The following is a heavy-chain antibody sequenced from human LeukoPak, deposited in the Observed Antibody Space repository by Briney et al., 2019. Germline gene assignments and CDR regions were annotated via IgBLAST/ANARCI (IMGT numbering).Heavy chain of an antibody. J-gene: IGHJ6*03. CDR2: INWNGGST. CDR3: ARNGGYSYGFYYYYMDV. V-gene: IGHV3-20*04. Sequence: PGGSLRLSCAASGFTFDDYGMSWVRQAPGKGLEWVSGINWNGGSTGYADSVKGRFTISRDNARNSLYLQMNSLRAEDTALYYCARNGGYSYGFYYYYMDVWGKGTTVTVSS. D-gene: IGHD5-18*01. CDR1: GFTFDDYG.